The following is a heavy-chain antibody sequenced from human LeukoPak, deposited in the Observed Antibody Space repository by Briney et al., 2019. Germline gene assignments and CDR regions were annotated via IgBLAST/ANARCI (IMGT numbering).Heavy chain of an antibody. CDR3: ARAAGWLQFWWFAP. J-gene: IGHJ5*02. CDR1: GGSFSGYY. D-gene: IGHD5-24*01. Sequence: SETLSLTCAVYGGSFSGYYWSWIRQPPGKGLEWIGEINHSGSTNYNPSLKSRVTISVDTSKNQFSLKLSSVTAADTAVYYCARAAGWLQFWWFAPGGKGTLVAVSS. CDR2: INHSGST. V-gene: IGHV4-34*01.